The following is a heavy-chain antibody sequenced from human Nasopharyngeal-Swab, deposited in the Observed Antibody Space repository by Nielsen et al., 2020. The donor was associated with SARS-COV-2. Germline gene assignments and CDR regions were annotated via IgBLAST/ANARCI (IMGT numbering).Heavy chain of an antibody. CDR2: ISSSSSTI. Sequence: GESLKISCAASGFTFSSYAMSWVRQAPGKGLEWVSYISSSSSTIYYADSVKGRFTISRDNAKNSLYLQMNSLRAEDTAVYYCARLSGTHYWGQGTLVTVSS. D-gene: IGHD1-1*01. J-gene: IGHJ4*02. CDR3: ARLSGTHY. V-gene: IGHV3-48*04. CDR1: GFTFSSYA.